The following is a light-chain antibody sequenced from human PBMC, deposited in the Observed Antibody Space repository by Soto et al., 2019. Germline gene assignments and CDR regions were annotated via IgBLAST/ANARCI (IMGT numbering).Light chain of an antibody. CDR3: QQYGSSPPFT. Sequence: EIVLTQSPGTLSLSPGERATLSCRASQSVSSSYLAGYQQKPGQAPRLLIYATSSRATGIPDRFSGSGSGTDVTLTISRLEPEDFAVYYCQQYGSSPPFTFGPGTKVDIK. CDR2: ATS. CDR1: QSVSSSY. V-gene: IGKV3-20*01. J-gene: IGKJ3*01.